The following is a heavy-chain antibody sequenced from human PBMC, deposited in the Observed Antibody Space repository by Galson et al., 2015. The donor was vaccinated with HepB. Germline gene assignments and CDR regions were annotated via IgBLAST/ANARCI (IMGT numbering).Heavy chain of an antibody. V-gene: IGHV1-46*01. Sequence: SVKVSCKASGYTFTCYYRHWARQAPGQGLEWMGIINPSGGSTSYAQKFQGRVTMTRDTSTSTVYMELSSLRSEDAAVYYCARGPRPGSYSNYYYYGMDVWGQGTTVTVSS. J-gene: IGHJ6*02. D-gene: IGHD3-10*01. CDR2: INPSGGST. CDR3: ARGPRPGSYSNYYYYGMDV. CDR1: GYTFTCYY.